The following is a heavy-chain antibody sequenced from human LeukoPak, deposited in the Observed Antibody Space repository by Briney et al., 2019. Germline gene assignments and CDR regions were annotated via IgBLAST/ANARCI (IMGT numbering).Heavy chain of an antibody. D-gene: IGHD3-10*01. J-gene: IGHJ6*02. V-gene: IGHV3-21*06. CDR1: GFTFSSYT. CDR2: ISSSSTYI. CDR3: ARVYASGSYYRGTDV. Sequence: PGGSLRLSCAASGFTFSSYTMNWVRQAPGKGLEWVSSISSSSTYIYHAESVKGRFTISRDNAKNSLYLQMNSLRAEDTAVYYCARVYASGSYYRGTDVWGQGTTVTVSS.